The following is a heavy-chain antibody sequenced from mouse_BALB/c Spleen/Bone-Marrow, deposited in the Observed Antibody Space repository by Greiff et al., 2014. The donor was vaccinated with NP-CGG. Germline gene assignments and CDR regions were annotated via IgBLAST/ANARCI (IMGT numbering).Heavy chain of an antibody. J-gene: IGHJ2*01. D-gene: IGHD2-10*01. Sequence: LMESGPELVKPGASVKISCKASGYTFTDYYINWVKQKPGQGLEWIGWIYPGSGNTKYNEKFKGKATLTVDTSSSTAFMQLSSLTSEDTAVYFCARSAYYGNYGGYWGQGTTLTVSS. CDR2: IYPGSGNT. CDR1: GYTFTDYY. V-gene: IGHV1-84*02. CDR3: ARSAYYGNYGGY.